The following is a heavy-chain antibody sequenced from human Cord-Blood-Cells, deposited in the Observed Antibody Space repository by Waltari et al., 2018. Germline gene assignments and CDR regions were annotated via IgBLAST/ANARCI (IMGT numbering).Heavy chain of an antibody. CDR1: GGSISSSSYY. CDR2: FYYSGST. J-gene: IGHJ2*01. V-gene: IGHV4-39*01. CDR3: AATYYYGSGSYWYFDL. Sequence: QLQLQESGPGLVKPSETLSLTCTGSGGSISSSSYYWGWIRQPPGKGLEWIGSFYYSGSTTYNPSLKSRVTISVDTSKNQFSLKLSSVTAADTAVYYCAATYYYGSGSYWYFDLWGRGTLVTVSS. D-gene: IGHD3-10*01.